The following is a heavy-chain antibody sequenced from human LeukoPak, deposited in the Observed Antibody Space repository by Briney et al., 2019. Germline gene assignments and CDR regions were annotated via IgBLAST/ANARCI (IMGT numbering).Heavy chain of an antibody. CDR3: ATSGSYQDFDY. Sequence: AASVKVSCKVSGHTLTELSMHWVRQAPGKGLGWLGDFDPEDGETIYAQKFQGRVTMTEDTSTDTAYMELSSLRSEGTAVYYCATSGSYQDFDYWGQGTLVTVSS. J-gene: IGHJ4*02. CDR1: GHTLTELS. D-gene: IGHD1-26*01. CDR2: FDPEDGET. V-gene: IGHV1-24*01.